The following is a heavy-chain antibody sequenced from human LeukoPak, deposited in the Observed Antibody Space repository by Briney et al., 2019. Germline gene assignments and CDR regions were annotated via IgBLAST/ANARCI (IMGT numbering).Heavy chain of an antibody. D-gene: IGHD3-10*01. CDR1: GFTFSRYA. CDR3: ARDRVIDY. J-gene: IGHJ4*02. CDR2: ISYDGSNK. Sequence: GGSLRLSCAASGFTFSRYAMHWVRQAPGKGQEWVAVISYDGSNKYYADSVKGRFTISRDNSKNTLYLQMNSLRAEDTAVYYCARDRVIDYWGQGTLVTVSS. V-gene: IGHV3-30*01.